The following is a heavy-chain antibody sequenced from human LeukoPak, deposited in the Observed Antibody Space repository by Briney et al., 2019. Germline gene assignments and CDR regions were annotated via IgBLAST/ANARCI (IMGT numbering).Heavy chain of an antibody. CDR3: ATVQTLAARPDY. CDR2: FDPEDGET. J-gene: IGHJ4*02. CDR1: GYTLTELS. D-gene: IGHD6-6*01. V-gene: IGHV1-24*01. Sequence: ASVKVSCKVSGYTLTELSMHWVRQAPGKGLEWMGGFDPEDGETIYAQKFQGRVTMTEDTTTDTAYMELSSLRSEDTAVYYCATVQTLAARPDYWGQGTLVTVSS.